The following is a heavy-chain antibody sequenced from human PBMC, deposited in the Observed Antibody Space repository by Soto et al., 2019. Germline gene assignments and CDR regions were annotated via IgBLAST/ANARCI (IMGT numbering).Heavy chain of an antibody. V-gene: IGHV1-46*01. CDR3: ARGIVVVPAAILAEYFQH. CDR2: INPSGGST. CDR1: GYTFTSYY. J-gene: IGHJ1*01. Sequence: ASVKVSCKASGYTFTSYYMRWVRQAPGQGLEWMGIINPSGGSTSYAQKFQGRVTMTRDTSTSTVYMELSSLRSEDTAVYYCARGIVVVPAAILAEYFQHWGQGTLVTVSS. D-gene: IGHD2-2*01.